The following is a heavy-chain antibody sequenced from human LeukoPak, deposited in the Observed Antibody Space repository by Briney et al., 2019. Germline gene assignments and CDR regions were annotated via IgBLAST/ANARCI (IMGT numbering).Heavy chain of an antibody. J-gene: IGHJ1*01. CDR1: GFTFSSCA. V-gene: IGHV3-64D*06. CDR2: TNSNGGNT. Sequence: PGGSLRLSCSASGFTFSSCAMSWVRQAPGKGLEYVSATNSNGGNTYYADSVKGRFTISRDNSKNTLYLQMSSLRAGDTAVYYCVTSSSGYYFNWGQGTLVTVSS. CDR3: VTSSSGYYFN. D-gene: IGHD6-19*01.